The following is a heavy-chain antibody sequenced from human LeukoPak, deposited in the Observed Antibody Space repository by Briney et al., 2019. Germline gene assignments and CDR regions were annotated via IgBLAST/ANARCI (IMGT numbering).Heavy chain of an antibody. CDR3: AKDLKSGSVRYYFDY. J-gene: IGHJ4*02. D-gene: IGHD1-26*01. V-gene: IGHV3-23*01. CDR2: ISGSGGST. Sequence: GGSLRLSCAASGFTFSSYAMSWVRQAPGKGLEWVSTISGSGGSTYYADSVKGRFTISRDNSKNTLYLQMNSLRAEDTAVYYCAKDLKSGSVRYYFDYWGQGTLVTVSS. CDR1: GFTFSSYA.